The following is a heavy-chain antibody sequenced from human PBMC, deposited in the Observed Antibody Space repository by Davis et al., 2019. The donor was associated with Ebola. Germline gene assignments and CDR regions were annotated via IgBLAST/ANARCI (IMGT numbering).Heavy chain of an antibody. D-gene: IGHD5-18*01. CDR2: LIPIFGTP. CDR1: GGTLRTHG. J-gene: IGHJ4*02. CDR3: AGGLDTAMAMDDY. Sequence: SVKVSCKAAGGTLRTHGMSWVRQAPGQGLEWMGGLIPIFGTPNYAQKFQGRITIIADESTNTAYVELSSLRSEDTAVYYCAGGLDTAMAMDDYWGQGTLVTVSS. V-gene: IGHV1-69*13.